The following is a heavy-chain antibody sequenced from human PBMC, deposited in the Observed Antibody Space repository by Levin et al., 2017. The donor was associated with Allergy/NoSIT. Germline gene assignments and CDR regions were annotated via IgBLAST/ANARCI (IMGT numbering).Heavy chain of an antibody. J-gene: IGHJ4*02. D-gene: IGHD6-13*01. V-gene: IGHV3-23*01. CDR3: AKDMSLMAAARATFDY. CDR2: ISGSGGST. CDR1: GFTFSSYA. Sequence: GGSLRLSCAASGFTFSSYAMSWVRQAPGKGLEWVSAISGSGGSTYYADSVKGRFTISRDDSEITLYLQMNSLRAEDTAVYYCAKDMSLMAAARATFDYWGQGTLVAVAA.